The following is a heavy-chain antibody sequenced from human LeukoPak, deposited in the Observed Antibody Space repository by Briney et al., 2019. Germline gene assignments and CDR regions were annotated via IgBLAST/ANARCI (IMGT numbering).Heavy chain of an antibody. Sequence: PGGSLRLSCAASGFTFSTYGVHWVRQAPGEGLEWVAFIRYDGTNKYYADSVKGRFTISRENSKNRLYLQMNSLRAEDTAVYYCARAEGYGGELDSWGQGTLVTVSS. CDR2: IRYDGTNK. CDR3: ARAEGYGGELDS. D-gene: IGHD4-23*01. CDR1: GFTFSTYG. V-gene: IGHV3-30*02. J-gene: IGHJ4*02.